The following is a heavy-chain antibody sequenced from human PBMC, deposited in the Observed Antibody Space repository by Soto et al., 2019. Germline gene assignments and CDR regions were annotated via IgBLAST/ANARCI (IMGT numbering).Heavy chain of an antibody. J-gene: IGHJ4*02. D-gene: IGHD4-17*01. CDR3: ARTTAVPNTLRSRYFFDY. CDR2: VYYSGTT. CDR1: GGSISSYY. Sequence: SLTCTVSGGSISSYYWSWIRQPAGKGLEWIGYVYYSGTTNYNPSLKSRVTISVDLSKNRFSLRLSSVTTADTALYYCARTTAVPNTLRSRYFFDYWGRGTLVTVSS. V-gene: IGHV4-59*01.